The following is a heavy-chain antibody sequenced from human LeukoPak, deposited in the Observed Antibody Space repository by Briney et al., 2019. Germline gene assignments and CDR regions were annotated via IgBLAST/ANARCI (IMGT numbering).Heavy chain of an antibody. CDR2: IEYSGST. Sequence: SEILSLTCTVSGGSISSSDYCWGWIRQPPGKGLECVATIEYSGSTNYNPSLKSRVTISVDTSKNQFSLRLRSVTAADTAVYYCASLTKTGTTTGYFDSWGQGTLATVPS. J-gene: IGHJ4*02. D-gene: IGHD1-1*01. V-gene: IGHV4-39*01. CDR1: GGSISSSDYC. CDR3: ASLTKTGTTTGYFDS.